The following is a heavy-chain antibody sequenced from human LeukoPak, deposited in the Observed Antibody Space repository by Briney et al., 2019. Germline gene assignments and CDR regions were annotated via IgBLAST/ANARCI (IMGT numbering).Heavy chain of an antibody. V-gene: IGHV4-34*01. Sequence: ASETLSLTCAVYGGSFSDYYWSWIRQPPGKGLEWIGEINHSGSTNYNPSLKSRVTISVDTSKNQFSLKLSSVTAADTAVYYCRRERRDDAFDIWGQGTMVTVSS. CDR1: GGSFSDYY. J-gene: IGHJ3*02. CDR2: INHSGST. CDR3: RRERRDDAFDI.